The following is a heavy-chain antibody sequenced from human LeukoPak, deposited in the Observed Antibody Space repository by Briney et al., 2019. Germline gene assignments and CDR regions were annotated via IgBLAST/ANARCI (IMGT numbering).Heavy chain of an antibody. CDR1: GFTFSSYS. Sequence: GGSLRLSCAASGFTFSSYSMNWVRQAPGKGLEWVSSISSSSSYIYYADSVKGRFTISRDNAKNSLYLQMNSLRAEGTAVYYCARGDYYYDSSGYYFDYWGLGTLVTVSS. CDR3: ARGDYYYDSSGYYFDY. D-gene: IGHD3-22*01. J-gene: IGHJ4*02. CDR2: ISSSSSYI. V-gene: IGHV3-21*01.